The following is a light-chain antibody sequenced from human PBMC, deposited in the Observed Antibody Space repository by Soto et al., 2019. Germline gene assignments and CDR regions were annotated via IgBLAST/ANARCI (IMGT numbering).Light chain of an antibody. Sequence: EMMMTQAAGTLSVSPGERATLSCRASQSVSSNLAWYQQKPGQAPRLLIYGASTRATGIPARFSGSGSGTEFTLTISSLQSEDFAVYYCQQYNNWPPWTFGQGTKVEIK. CDR3: QQYNNWPPWT. J-gene: IGKJ1*01. CDR1: QSVSSN. V-gene: IGKV3-15*01. CDR2: GAS.